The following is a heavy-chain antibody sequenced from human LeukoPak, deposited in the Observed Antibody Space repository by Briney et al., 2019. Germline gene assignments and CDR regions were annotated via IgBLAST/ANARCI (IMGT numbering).Heavy chain of an antibody. CDR2: IYYSGST. V-gene: IGHV4-59*01. Sequence: SETLSLTCTISGGSISSYYWSWIRQPPGKGLEWIGYIYYSGSTNYNPSLKSRVTISVDTSKNQFSLKLSSVTAADTAVYYCARGYSSSWYLQAGYFQHWGQGILVTVSS. J-gene: IGHJ1*01. CDR1: GGSISSYY. CDR3: ARGYSSSWYLQAGYFQH. D-gene: IGHD6-13*01.